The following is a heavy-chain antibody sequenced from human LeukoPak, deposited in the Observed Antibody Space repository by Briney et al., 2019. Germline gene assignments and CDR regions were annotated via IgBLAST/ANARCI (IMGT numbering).Heavy chain of an antibody. D-gene: IGHD2-2*01. CDR2: INHSGST. CDR1: GGSFSGYY. Sequence: SETLSLTCAVYGGSFSGYYWSWIRQPPGKGLEWIGEINHSGSTNYNPSLKSRVTISVDTSKNQFSLKLSSVTAADTAVYYCARVVVVPAAKYNWFDPWGQGTLATVSS. V-gene: IGHV4-34*01. J-gene: IGHJ5*02. CDR3: ARVVVVPAAKYNWFDP.